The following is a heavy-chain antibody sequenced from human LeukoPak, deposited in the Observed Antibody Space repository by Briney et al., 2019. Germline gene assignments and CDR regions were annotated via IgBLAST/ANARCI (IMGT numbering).Heavy chain of an antibody. CDR1: GFTFSTYA. Sequence: PGGSLRLSCAASGFTFSTYAIHWVSQAPGNGLEWVSSISSSSSYIYFADSVKGRFTISRDNAKSSVYLQMNSLRAEDTAVYYCARALASGSSAFDYWGQGTLVTVSS. J-gene: IGHJ4*02. CDR2: ISSSSSYI. V-gene: IGHV3-21*01. D-gene: IGHD1-26*01. CDR3: ARALASGSSAFDY.